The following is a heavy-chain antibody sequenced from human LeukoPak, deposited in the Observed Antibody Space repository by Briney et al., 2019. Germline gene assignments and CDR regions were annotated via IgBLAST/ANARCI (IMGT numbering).Heavy chain of an antibody. CDR1: GGTFSSYA. J-gene: IGHJ6*03. D-gene: IGHD6-6*01. V-gene: IGHV1-69*01. Sequence: GSSVKVSCKASGGTFSSYAINWVRQAPGQGLEWMGGIIPIFGTANYAQKFQGRVTITADESTSTAYMELSSLRSEDTAVYYCAMSSSETGNYYMDVWGKGTTVTVSS. CDR3: AMSSSETGNYYMDV. CDR2: IIPIFGTA.